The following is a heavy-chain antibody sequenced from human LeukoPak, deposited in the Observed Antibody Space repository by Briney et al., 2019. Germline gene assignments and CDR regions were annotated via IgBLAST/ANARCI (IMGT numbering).Heavy chain of an antibody. J-gene: IGHJ6*02. CDR2: IYYSGST. V-gene: IGHV4-61*05. D-gene: IGHD6-19*01. CDR3: ARLTGWDDPTSTSGWAYYYYGMDV. Sequence: PSETLSLTCTVSGGSISSSSYYWGWIRQPPGKGLEWIGYIYYSGSTNYNPSLKSRVTISVDTSKNQFSLKLSSVTAADTAVYYCARLTGWDDPTSTSGWAYYYYGMDVWGQGTTVTVSS. CDR1: GGSISSSSYY.